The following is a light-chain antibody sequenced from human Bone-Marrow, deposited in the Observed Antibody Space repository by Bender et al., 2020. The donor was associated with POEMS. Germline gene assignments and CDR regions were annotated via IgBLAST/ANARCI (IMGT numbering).Light chain of an antibody. J-gene: IGLJ2*01. V-gene: IGLV2-23*01. CDR2: EGI. CDR3: CSFVGSSAVV. CDR1: SSDVGSFNL. Sequence: QSALTQPASVSGSPGQSITISCTGTSSDVGSFNLVSWYQQHPGKVPKLIIYEGIKRPSGVSTRFSGSKSGNTASLTISGLQAEDEGDYYCCSFVGSSAVVFGGGTKLTVL.